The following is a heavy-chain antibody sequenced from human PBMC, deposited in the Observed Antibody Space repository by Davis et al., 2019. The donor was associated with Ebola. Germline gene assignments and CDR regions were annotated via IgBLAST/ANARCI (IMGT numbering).Heavy chain of an antibody. CDR2: ISAYNGNT. CDR1: GYTFTSYG. CDR3: ARGYSPKCRGGDCVNDY. V-gene: IGHV1-18*01. D-gene: IGHD2-21*01. J-gene: IGHJ4*02. Sequence: AASVKVSCKASGYTFTSYGISWVRQAPGQGLEWMGWISAYNGNTNYAQKLQGRVTMTRNTSISTAYMELSSLRSEDTAVYYCARGYSPKCRGGDCVNDYWGQGTLVTVSS.